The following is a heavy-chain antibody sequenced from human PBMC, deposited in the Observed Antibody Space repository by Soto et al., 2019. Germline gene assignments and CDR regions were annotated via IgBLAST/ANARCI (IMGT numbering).Heavy chain of an antibody. J-gene: IGHJ4*02. CDR1: GFTFSSYA. CDR3: AEERVDYGDYRGLDY. Sequence: EVQLLESGGGLVQPGGSLRLSCAASGFTFSSYAITWVRQAPGKGLEWVSAISGSRTNRYYADSVKGRFTIPRDNSKNTRELQMNSLRAEDTAVYYCAEERVDYGDYRGLDYWGQGTLVTGSS. D-gene: IGHD4-17*01. CDR2: ISGSRTNR. V-gene: IGHV3-23*01.